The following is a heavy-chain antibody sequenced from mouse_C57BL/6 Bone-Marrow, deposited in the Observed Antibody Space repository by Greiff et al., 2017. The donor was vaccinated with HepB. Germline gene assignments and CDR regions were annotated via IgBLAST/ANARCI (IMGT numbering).Heavy chain of an antibody. CDR1: GFNIKDDY. J-gene: IGHJ3*01. D-gene: IGHD2-3*01. CDR2: IDPENGDT. Sequence: EVQGVESGAELVRPGASVKLSCTASGFNIKDDYMHWVKQRPEQGLEWIGWIDPENGDTEYASKFQGKATITADTSSNTAYLQLSSLTSEDTAVYYCTTGGRLLPWFAYWGQGTLVTVSA. CDR3: TTGGRLLPWFAY. V-gene: IGHV14-4*01.